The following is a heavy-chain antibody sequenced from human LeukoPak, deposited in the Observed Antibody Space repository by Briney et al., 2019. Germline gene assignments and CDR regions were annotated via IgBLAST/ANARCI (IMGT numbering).Heavy chain of an antibody. Sequence: PSETLSLTCTVSGYSISSGYYWGWIRQPPGKGLEWIGSIYHSGSTYYNPSLKSRVTISVDTSKNQFSLKLSSVTAADTAVYYCARTGRGSSTSLPDYWGQGTLVTVSS. J-gene: IGHJ4*02. CDR3: ARTGRGSSTSLPDY. D-gene: IGHD2-2*01. V-gene: IGHV4-38-2*02. CDR1: GYSISSGYY. CDR2: IYHSGST.